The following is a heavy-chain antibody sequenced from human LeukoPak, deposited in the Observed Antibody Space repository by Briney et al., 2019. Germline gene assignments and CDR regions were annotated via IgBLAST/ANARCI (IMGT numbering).Heavy chain of an antibody. CDR3: ASAIVDTETEYFQH. D-gene: IGHD5-18*01. Sequence: SETLSLTCTVSGGSISSYYWSWIRQPPGKGLEWIGYIYYSGSTNYNPSLKSRVTISVDTSKNQFSLKLSSVTAADTAVYYCASAIVDTETEYFQHWGQGTLVTVSS. J-gene: IGHJ1*01. V-gene: IGHV4-59*08. CDR1: GGSISSYY. CDR2: IYYSGST.